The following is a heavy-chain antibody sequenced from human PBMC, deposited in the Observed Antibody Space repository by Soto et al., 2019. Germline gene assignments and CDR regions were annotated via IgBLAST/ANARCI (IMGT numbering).Heavy chain of an antibody. J-gene: IGHJ4*02. CDR2: IIGSGGTT. Sequence: EVQLLESGGGLVQPGGSLRLSCEASGFTFSNYAMSWVRQAPGKGLEWVSLIIGSGGTTYYADSVKGRFTISRDNSKNTLYLQMDSLRAEDTAVYYCVKLYCSSTSCSFDYWGQGTLVAVSS. CDR3: VKLYCSSTSCSFDY. V-gene: IGHV3-23*01. D-gene: IGHD2-2*01. CDR1: GFTFSNYA.